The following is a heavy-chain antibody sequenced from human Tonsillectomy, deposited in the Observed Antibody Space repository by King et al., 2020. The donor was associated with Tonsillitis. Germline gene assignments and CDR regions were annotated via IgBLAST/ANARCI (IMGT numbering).Heavy chain of an antibody. CDR1: GFTFDDYA. CDR2: ISWNSGSI. J-gene: IGHJ6*02. D-gene: IGHD2-2*01. V-gene: IGHV3-9*01. Sequence: VQLVESGGGLVQPGRSLRLSCAASGFTFDDYAMHWVRQAPGKGLEWVSGISWNSGSIGYADSVKGRFTISRDNAKNSLYLQMNSLRAEDTTLYYCAKDKAPCSSTSCYAGYYYYGMDVWGQGTTVTVSS. CDR3: AKDKAPCSSTSCYAGYYYYGMDV.